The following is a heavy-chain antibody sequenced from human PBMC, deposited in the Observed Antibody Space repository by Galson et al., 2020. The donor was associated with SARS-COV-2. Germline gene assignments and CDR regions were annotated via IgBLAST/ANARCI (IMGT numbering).Heavy chain of an antibody. CDR2: MYYIGSS. D-gene: IGHD2-2*03. CDR3: VRHGYCSSGSCSANDAFHI. V-gene: IGHV4-59*08. J-gene: IGHJ3*02. Sequence: LSLTCSVSGASLSSDFWSWIRQPPGKGLEWIGFMYYIGSSNNNPSLKSRVTISVDMSKSHLSLELRSVTAADTAVYYCVRHGYCSSGSCSANDAFHIWGQGTMVTVSS. CDR1: GASLSSDF.